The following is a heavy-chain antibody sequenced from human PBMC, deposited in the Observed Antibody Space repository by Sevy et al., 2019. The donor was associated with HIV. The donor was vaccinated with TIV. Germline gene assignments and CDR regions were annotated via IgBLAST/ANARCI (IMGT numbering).Heavy chain of an antibody. CDR2: ISHDGRNYK. CDR1: GFTFSEYG. V-gene: IGHV3-30*04. J-gene: IGHJ5*02. D-gene: IGHD3-10*01. Sequence: GGSLRFSCAASGFTFSEYGMHWVRQAPGKGLEWVAVISHDGRNYKYNADFVKGRFTISRDNSRNTLYLQMNSLRAEDTAIYYCARDRGEILRSAFKSWGQGTLVTVSS. CDR3: ARDRGEILRSAFKS.